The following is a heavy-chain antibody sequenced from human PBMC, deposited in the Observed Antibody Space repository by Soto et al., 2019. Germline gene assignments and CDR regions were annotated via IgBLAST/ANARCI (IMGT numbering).Heavy chain of an antibody. CDR2: IKQDGSEK. D-gene: IGHD3-3*01. CDR3: AREEGRYDFWSGYYYYYYYMDV. CDR1: GFTFSSYW. J-gene: IGHJ6*03. Sequence: EVQLVESGGGLVQPGGSLRLSCAASGFTFSSYWRSWVRQAPGKGLEWVANIKQDGSEKYYVDSVKGGFTISRDNAKNSLYLQMNSLRAEDTAVYYCAREEGRYDFWSGYYYYYYYMDVWGKGTTVTVSS. V-gene: IGHV3-7*01.